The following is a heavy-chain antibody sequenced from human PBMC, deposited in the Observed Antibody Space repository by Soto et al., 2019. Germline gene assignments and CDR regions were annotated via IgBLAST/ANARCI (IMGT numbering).Heavy chain of an antibody. D-gene: IGHD6-25*01. CDR3: ARLPAAGKHTSFDY. V-gene: IGHV4-39*01. Sequence: QLQLQESGPGLVKPSETLSLTCTVSGGSISSSSYYWGWIRQPPGKGLEWIGSIYYSGSTYYNPSLTIRVTKSVDTSKNQFSLKLGSVTAADTAVYYCARLPAAGKHTSFDYWGQGTLVTVSS. J-gene: IGHJ4*02. CDR2: IYYSGST. CDR1: GGSISSSSYY.